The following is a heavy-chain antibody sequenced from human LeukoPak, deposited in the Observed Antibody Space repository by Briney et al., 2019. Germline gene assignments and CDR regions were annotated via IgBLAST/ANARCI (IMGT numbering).Heavy chain of an antibody. CDR1: GFTFSSYG. V-gene: IGHV3-30*02. CDR3: AKYIVATNSNLVAATRRYFDY. Sequence: PGGSLRLSCAASGFTFSSYGMYWVRQAPGKGLEWVAFIRYDGSNKYYADSVKGRFTVSRDNSKNTLYLQMNSLSAEDTAVYYCAKYIVATNSNLVAATRRYFDYWGQGTLVTVSS. D-gene: IGHD2-15*01. J-gene: IGHJ4*02. CDR2: IRYDGSNK.